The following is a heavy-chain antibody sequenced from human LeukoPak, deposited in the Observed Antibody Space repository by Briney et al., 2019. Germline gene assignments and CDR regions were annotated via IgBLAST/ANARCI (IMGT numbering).Heavy chain of an antibody. J-gene: IGHJ4*02. CDR3: ARDMYYGSGSPTSDY. D-gene: IGHD3-10*01. V-gene: IGHV3-7*03. CDR2: INQEGREK. Sequence: GGSLRLSCAASGFTFSTYWMTWVPQAPGKGLEWVANINQEGREKYYVDSVRGRFTISRDNAKNSLFLNMNSLSAEDTAVYYCARDMYYGSGSPTSDYWGQGTLVTVSS. CDR1: GFTFSTYW.